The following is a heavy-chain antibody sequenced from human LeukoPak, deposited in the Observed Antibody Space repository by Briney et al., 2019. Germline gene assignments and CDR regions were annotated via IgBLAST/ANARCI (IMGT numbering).Heavy chain of an antibody. CDR2: IYYSGST. CDR1: GGSISSYY. CDR3: ARGRPFYYGSGSYYDY. D-gene: IGHD3-10*01. Sequence: SETLSLTCTVSGGSISSYYWSWIRQPPGKGLEWIGYIYYSGSTNYNPSLKSPVTISVDTSKNQFSLKLSSVTAADTAVYYCARGRPFYYGSGSYYDYWGQGTLVTVSS. V-gene: IGHV4-59*01. J-gene: IGHJ4*02.